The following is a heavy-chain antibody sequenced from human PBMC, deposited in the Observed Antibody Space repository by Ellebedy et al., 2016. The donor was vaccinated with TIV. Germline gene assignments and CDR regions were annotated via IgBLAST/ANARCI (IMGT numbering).Heavy chain of an antibody. V-gene: IGHV4-39*01. CDR3: ARHAAVVAATFAYYYYGMDV. CDR1: GGSISSSSYY. J-gene: IGHJ6*02. CDR2: IYYSGST. Sequence: MPSETLSLTCTVSGGSISSSSYYWGWIRQPPGKGLAWIGSIYYSGSTYYNPSLKSRVTLSVDTSKNQFSLKLSSVTAADTAVYYCARHAAVVAATFAYYYYGMDVWGQGTTVTVSS. D-gene: IGHD2-15*01.